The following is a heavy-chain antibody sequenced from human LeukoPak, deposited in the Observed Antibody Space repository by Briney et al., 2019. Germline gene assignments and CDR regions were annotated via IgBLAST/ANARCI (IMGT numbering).Heavy chain of an antibody. CDR1: RGSISNSNYY. CDR2: IYYSGST. CDR3: ARHVGSENYPRYFDY. V-gene: IGHV4-39*01. Sequence: PSETLSLTCTVSRGSISNSNYYWGWIRQPPGKGLEWIGSIYYSGSTYYNPSLKSRLTISVDTSKNRFSLKLTSVTAADTAVYYCARHVGSENYPRYFDYWGQGTLVTVSS. D-gene: IGHD1-26*01. J-gene: IGHJ4*02.